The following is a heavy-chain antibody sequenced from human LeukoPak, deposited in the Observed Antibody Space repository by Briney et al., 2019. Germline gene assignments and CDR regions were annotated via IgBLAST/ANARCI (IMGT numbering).Heavy chain of an antibody. CDR3: ATEENNWEWFDP. CDR1: RFTVSGNR. CDR2: ICNDGRT. J-gene: IGHJ5*02. Sequence: QPGGSLRLSCAASRFTVSGNRMSWVRQAPGKGLEWVSLICNDGRTFYSDSVKGRFIISRDNSKSTVYLQMNSLRVEDTAVYYCATEENNWEWFDPWGQGTLVTVSS. V-gene: IGHV3-66*01. D-gene: IGHD1-26*01.